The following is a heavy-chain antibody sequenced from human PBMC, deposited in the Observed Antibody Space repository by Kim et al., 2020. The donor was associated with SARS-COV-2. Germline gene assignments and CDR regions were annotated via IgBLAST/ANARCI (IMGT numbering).Heavy chain of an antibody. CDR3: ARAGWLYGGKGGLGGMDV. CDR2: ISASNGNT. V-gene: IGHV1-18*01. CDR1: GYTFTSYG. D-gene: IGHD4-17*01. J-gene: IGHJ6*02. Sequence: ASVKVSCKASGYTFTSYGISWVRQAPGQGLEWMGWISASNGNTNYAQKLQGRVTMTTDTSTSTAYMELRSLRSDDTAVYYCARAGWLYGGKGGLGGMDVWGQGTTVTVSS.